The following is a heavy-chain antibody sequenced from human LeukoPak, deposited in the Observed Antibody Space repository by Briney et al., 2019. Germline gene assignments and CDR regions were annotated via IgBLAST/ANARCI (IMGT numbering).Heavy chain of an antibody. Sequence: GRSLRLSCAASGFTFDDYAMHWVRQVPGKGLEWVSGISWNSDIIGYVDSVKGRFTVSRDNGKNSVYLQLNSLRAEDMAVYYCARVHCTSTSCWGALYFDYWGQGSLVIVSS. CDR1: GFTFDDYA. CDR3: ARVHCTSTSCWGALYFDY. J-gene: IGHJ4*02. V-gene: IGHV3-9*03. D-gene: IGHD2-2*01. CDR2: ISWNSDII.